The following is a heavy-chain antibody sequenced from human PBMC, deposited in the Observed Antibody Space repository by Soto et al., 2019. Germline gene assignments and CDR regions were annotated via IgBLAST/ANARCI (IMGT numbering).Heavy chain of an antibody. Sequence: QVQLVESGGGVGQPGRSLRLSCAASGFTFSSYGMHWVRLTPGKGLEWVALVWNDGTNPYYADSVQGRFTISRDNSKNTLYLQMNRLSAEDTAVYYCARDNVASTNYFWFDPRGQGTLVTVSS. V-gene: IGHV3-33*01. CDR3: ARDNVASTNYFWFDP. CDR1: GFTFSSYG. CDR2: VWNDGTNP. D-gene: IGHD1-7*01. J-gene: IGHJ5*02.